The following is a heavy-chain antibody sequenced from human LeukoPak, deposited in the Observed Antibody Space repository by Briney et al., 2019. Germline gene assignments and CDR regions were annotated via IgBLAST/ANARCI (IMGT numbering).Heavy chain of an antibody. J-gene: IGHJ3*02. Sequence: SPTLSLTCAISGDSVSSNSAAWNWIRQSPSRGLEWLGRTYYRSKWYNDYAVSVKSRITINPDTSKNQFSLQLNSVTPEDTAVYYCARGSGSYFSVRGAFDIWGQGTMVTVSS. V-gene: IGHV6-1*01. CDR1: GDSVSSNSAA. CDR3: ARGSGSYFSVRGAFDI. D-gene: IGHD1-26*01. CDR2: TYYRSKWYN.